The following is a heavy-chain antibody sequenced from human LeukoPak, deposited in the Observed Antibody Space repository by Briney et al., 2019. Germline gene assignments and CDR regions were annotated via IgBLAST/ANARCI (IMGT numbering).Heavy chain of an antibody. J-gene: IGHJ6*03. CDR3: ARDFRSSRGHYYLDV. CDR1: GFTFSSYE. V-gene: IGHV3-48*03. Sequence: GGSLRLSCAASGFTFSSYEMNWVRQAPGKGLEWVSYISSSGSTIYYADSVKGRFTISRDNAKNSLYLQMNSLRAEDTAVYYCARDFRSSRGHYYLDVWGKGTTVTVSS. CDR2: ISSSGSTI. D-gene: IGHD6-13*01.